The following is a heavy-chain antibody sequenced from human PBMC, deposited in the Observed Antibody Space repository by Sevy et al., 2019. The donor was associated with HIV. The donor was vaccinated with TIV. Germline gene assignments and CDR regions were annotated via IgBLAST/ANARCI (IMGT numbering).Heavy chain of an antibody. V-gene: IGHV3-13*01. J-gene: IGHJ3*02. CDR1: GFTFSRYD. D-gene: IGHD3-10*01. CDR2: IGTLHDT. CDR3: ARGYGGNGPGPDDAFDI. Sequence: GGSLRLSCAASGFTFSRYDMHWVRQVTGKGLEWVAAIGTLHDTYYADSVKGRFTISRESATKSLFLQMNSLRDGDTAVYYCARGYGGNGPGPDDAFDIWGQGTMVTVSS.